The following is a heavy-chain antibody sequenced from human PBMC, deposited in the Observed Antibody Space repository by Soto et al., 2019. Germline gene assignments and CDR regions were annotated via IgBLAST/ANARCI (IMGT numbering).Heavy chain of an antibody. CDR3: THMGGAGLFGMDV. V-gene: IGHV2-5*01. D-gene: IGHD3-22*01. CDR2: IFSNDDK. Sequence: QITLKESGPTLVKPTQTLTLTCTFSGFSLSISGVGVGWVRQPPGQALEWIALIFSNDDKRYSPSLKSKLTITKDASKNPVVLIMTNIDPVDTATYYCTHMGGAGLFGMDVWGQGTTVTVSS. CDR1: GFSLSISGVG. J-gene: IGHJ6*02.